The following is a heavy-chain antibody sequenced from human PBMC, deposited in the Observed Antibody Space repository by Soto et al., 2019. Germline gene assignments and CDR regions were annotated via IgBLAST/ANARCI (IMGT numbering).Heavy chain of an antibody. CDR3: PRRIRTAHSYFAC. V-gene: IGHV4-30-4*01. J-gene: IGHJ4*02. CDR1: DGSVSSGDYY. Sequence: PSETLSLTCTVSDGSVSSGDYYWSWIRQPPGKGLEWIGYIYYSGSTYYNPSLKSRVTISVDTSKNQFSLKLSSVTAADTAVYYCPRRIRTAHSYFACWGQETLATVSS. D-gene: IGHD3-9*01. CDR2: IYYSGST.